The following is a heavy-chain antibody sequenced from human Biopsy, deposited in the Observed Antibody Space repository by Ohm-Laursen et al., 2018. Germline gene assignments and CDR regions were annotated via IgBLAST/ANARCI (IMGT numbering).Heavy chain of an antibody. D-gene: IGHD3-3*01. J-gene: IGHJ4*02. Sequence: SVKVSCKVSGGPSSNYAFSWVRQAPGQGLEWVGRIVPILGHLNYAQRFQGRVSITADKSTSYVYMELSRLTSGDTAVYYCAADADGYYTEFDYWGPGTLVTVSS. CDR1: GGPSSNYA. CDR3: AADADGYYTEFDY. V-gene: IGHV1-69*04. CDR2: IVPILGHL.